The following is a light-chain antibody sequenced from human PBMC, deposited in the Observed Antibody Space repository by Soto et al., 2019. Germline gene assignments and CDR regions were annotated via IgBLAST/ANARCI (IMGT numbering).Light chain of an antibody. Sequence: VMTQSPLSSPVTLGQPATISCRSSQSLVHSDGNTYLSWLQQRPGRSPRRLIYKVSNRDSGVPARFSGSGSGTDFALKISRVEAEDVGVYYCMQGTHWPITFGQGTRLDIK. CDR3: MQGTHWPIT. CDR1: QSLVHSDGNTY. J-gene: IGKJ5*01. CDR2: KVS. V-gene: IGKV2-30*02.